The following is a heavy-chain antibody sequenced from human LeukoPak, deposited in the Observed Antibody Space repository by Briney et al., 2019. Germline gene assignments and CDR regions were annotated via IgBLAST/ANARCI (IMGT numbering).Heavy chain of an antibody. CDR1: GGSMSSYY. CDR2: IYSTGGT. D-gene: IGHD2-15*01. CDR3: ARDYCSGGSCYSYFHY. Sequence: SETLSLTCTVSGGSMSSYYWSWIRQPPGKGLEWIGYIYSTGGTNQNPSLKSRVTISVDLSKNQFYLRLSSVTAADTAVYYCARDYCSGGSCYSYFHYWGQGTLVTVSS. V-gene: IGHV4-59*01. J-gene: IGHJ4*02.